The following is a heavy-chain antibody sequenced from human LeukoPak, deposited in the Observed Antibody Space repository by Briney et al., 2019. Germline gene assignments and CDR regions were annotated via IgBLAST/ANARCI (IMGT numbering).Heavy chain of an antibody. CDR1: GYTFTNYW. CDR3: ARRSVLTLLDALDV. Sequence: GESLKISCTGSGYTFTNYWIGWMRQMPGKGLEWMGIIYPWDSDTRYSPSFQGQVTFSADKSISTAYLHWSSLKASDTAMYFCARRSVLTLLDALDVWGQGTTVTDSS. D-gene: IGHD4/OR15-4a*01. CDR2: IYPWDSDT. V-gene: IGHV5-51*01. J-gene: IGHJ3*01.